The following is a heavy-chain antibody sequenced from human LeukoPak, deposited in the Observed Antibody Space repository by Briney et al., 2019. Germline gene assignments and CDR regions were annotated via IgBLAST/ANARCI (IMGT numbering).Heavy chain of an antibody. CDR3: ARSRAYSSGWYSPMDNNNWFDP. Sequence: ASVKVSCKASGYTFTSYSIHWVRQAPGQRLEWMGWINADNGDTKYSQKFQGRVTITRDTSANTAYMELSSLRSEDTAVYYCARSRAYSSGWYSPMDNNNWFDPWGQGTLVTVSS. J-gene: IGHJ5*02. D-gene: IGHD6-19*01. CDR2: INADNGDT. V-gene: IGHV1-3*01. CDR1: GYTFTSYS.